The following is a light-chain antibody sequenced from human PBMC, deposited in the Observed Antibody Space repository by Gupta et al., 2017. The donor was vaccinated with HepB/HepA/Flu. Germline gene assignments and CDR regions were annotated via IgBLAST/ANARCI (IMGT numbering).Light chain of an antibody. Sequence: QSVLTQPPSASGTPGQRVTISCSGSSSNIGGNTVNWYQQLPGTAPKLLIYSNNQRPSGVPARFSGSKSGTSASLAISGLQSEDEANYYCAAWDDSLNGPVFGGGIKLTVL. CDR3: AAWDDSLNGPV. CDR1: SSNIGGNT. V-gene: IGLV1-44*01. J-gene: IGLJ3*02. CDR2: SNN.